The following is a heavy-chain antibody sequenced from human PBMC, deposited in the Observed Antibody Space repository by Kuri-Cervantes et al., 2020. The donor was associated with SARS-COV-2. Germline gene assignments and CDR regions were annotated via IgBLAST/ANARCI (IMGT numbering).Heavy chain of an antibody. Sequence: ETLSLTCAASGFTFSSYSMNWVRQAPGKGLEWVSSISSSSSYIYYADSVKGRFTISRDNAKNSLYLQMNSLRAEDTAVYYCAKDNGYYDILTGGNWFDPWGQGALVTVSS. CDR3: AKDNGYYDILTGGNWFDP. D-gene: IGHD3-9*01. CDR2: ISSSSSYI. V-gene: IGHV3-21*04. J-gene: IGHJ5*02. CDR1: GFTFSSYS.